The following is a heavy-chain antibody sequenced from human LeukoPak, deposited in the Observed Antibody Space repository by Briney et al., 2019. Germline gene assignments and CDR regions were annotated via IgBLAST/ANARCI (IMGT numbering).Heavy chain of an antibody. CDR1: SGTVYRDY. J-gene: IGHJ4*02. V-gene: IGHV4-4*07. CDR2: IYTSGST. CDR3: VPDARFIGSWYRDY. Sequence: SETLSLTATVYSGTVYRDYWSWLRQPAGKGLEWIGRIYTSGSTNYNPSLKSRVTMSVDTSKNQFSLKLSSVTAADTAVCNCVPDARFIGSWYRDYWGQGTLVTVSS. D-gene: IGHD2-15*01.